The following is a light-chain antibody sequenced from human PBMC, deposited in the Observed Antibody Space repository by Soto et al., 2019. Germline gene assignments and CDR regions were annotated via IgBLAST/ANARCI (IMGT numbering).Light chain of an antibody. CDR1: SSDVGGYNY. CDR3: SSYGDSNNYVV. Sequence: QSALTQPPSASGSPGQSVTISCTGTSSDVGGYNYVSWYQRHPGTAPKLMIYEVSRRPSGVPDRFSGSKSGNTASLTVSGLQPEDEGDYYCSSYGDSNNYVVFGGGTKLTVL. CDR2: EVS. J-gene: IGLJ2*01. V-gene: IGLV2-8*01.